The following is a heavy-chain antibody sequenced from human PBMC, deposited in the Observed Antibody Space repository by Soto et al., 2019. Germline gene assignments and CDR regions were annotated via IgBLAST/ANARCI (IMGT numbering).Heavy chain of an antibody. CDR1: DGSISSYY. D-gene: IGHD2-15*01. J-gene: IGHJ4*02. V-gene: IGHV4-59*01. Sequence: QVQLQESGPGLVKPSETLSLTCTVSDGSISSYYWTWIRQPPGKGLEWIGYIYYSGSINYNPSLTSRLTIAVDTSKNQFSLKLSSVTAADTAVYYCARQRGNCSGGSCYPDYWGQGTLVTVSS. CDR2: IYYSGSI. CDR3: ARQRGNCSGGSCYPDY.